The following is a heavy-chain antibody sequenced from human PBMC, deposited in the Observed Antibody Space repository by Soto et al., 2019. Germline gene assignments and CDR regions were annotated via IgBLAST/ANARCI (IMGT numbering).Heavy chain of an antibody. J-gene: IGHJ4*02. CDR1: GFTFGSYA. CDR2: ISGSGDST. Sequence: PGGSLRLSCAASGFTFGSYAMSWVRQAPGKGLEWVSRISGSGDSTYYADSVKGRFTISRDNSKNTLNLQMNSLRAEDTAIYYCAKNIFLTGYYFPAYFDYWGQGTLVTVSS. D-gene: IGHD3-9*01. V-gene: IGHV3-23*01. CDR3: AKNIFLTGYYFPAYFDY.